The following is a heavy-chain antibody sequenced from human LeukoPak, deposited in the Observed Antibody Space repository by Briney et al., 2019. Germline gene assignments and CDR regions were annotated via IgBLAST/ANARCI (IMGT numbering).Heavy chain of an antibody. Sequence: SETLSLTCAVYGGSFSGYYWSWIRQPPGKGLEWIGGIYYSGTTYYNPSLKSRVTISVDTSKSQFSLRLTSVTAVDTAVYYCARHVRFLEWLSSYYFDYWGQGTLVTVSS. J-gene: IGHJ4*02. CDR2: IYYSGTT. V-gene: IGHV4-34*01. D-gene: IGHD3-3*01. CDR1: GGSFSGYY. CDR3: ARHVRFLEWLSSYYFDY.